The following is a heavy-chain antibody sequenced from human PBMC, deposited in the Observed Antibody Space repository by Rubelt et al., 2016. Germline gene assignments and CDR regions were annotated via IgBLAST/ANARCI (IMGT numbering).Heavy chain of an antibody. J-gene: IGHJ4*02. V-gene: IGHV4-39*01. Sequence: QLQLQESGPGLVKPSETLSLTCTVSGGSIGSSSYYWGWIRQPPGKGLEWIGSIYYRGSTYYHPSLKSRVTISVDQPKNQFSLRLGSVTAADTAVYYCASDDPSIAVAGPVFDYWGQGTLVTVSS. CDR1: GGSIGSSSYY. CDR2: IYYRGST. D-gene: IGHD6-19*01. CDR3: ASDDPSIAVAGPVFDY.